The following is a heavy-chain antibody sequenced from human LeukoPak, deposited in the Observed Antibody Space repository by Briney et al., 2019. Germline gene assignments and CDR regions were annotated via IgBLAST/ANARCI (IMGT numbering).Heavy chain of an antibody. J-gene: IGHJ3*02. CDR3: ARAISGSYSRAFDI. CDR2: IYYSGST. V-gene: IGHV4-59*01. CDR1: GGSISSYY. Sequence: SETLSLTCTVSGGSISSYYWSWIRQPPGKGLEWIGYIYYSGSTNYNPSLKSRVTISVDTSKNQFSLKLSSVTGADTAVYYCARAISGSYSRAFDIWGQGTMVTVSS. D-gene: IGHD1-26*01.